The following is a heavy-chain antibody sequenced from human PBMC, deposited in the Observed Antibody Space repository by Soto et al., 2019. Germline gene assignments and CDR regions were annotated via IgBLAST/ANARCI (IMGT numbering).Heavy chain of an antibody. CDR1: GFTFSNYG. J-gene: IGHJ4*02. Sequence: GGSLRLSCGDSGFTFSNYGMHWVRQAPGKGLEWVAVIWFDGSQKHYVDSVQGRFTVSRDNSKDTMFLEMNSLRVEDTAVYYCARFYDNTAWPAFWGQGTLVTVSS. V-gene: IGHV3-33*08. D-gene: IGHD3-22*01. CDR3: ARFYDNTAWPAF. CDR2: IWFDGSQK.